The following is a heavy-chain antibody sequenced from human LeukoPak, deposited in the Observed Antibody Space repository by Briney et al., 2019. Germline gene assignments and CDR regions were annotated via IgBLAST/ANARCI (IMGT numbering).Heavy chain of an antibody. J-gene: IGHJ4*02. V-gene: IGHV4-39*01. Sequence: KPSETLSLTCTVSGGSSSSSSYYWGWIRQPPGKGLEWIGSIYYSGSTYYNPSLKSRVTISVDTSKNQFSLKLSSVTAADTAVYYCARLRYDSSGYYYFDYWGQGTLVTVSS. CDR1: GGSSSSSSYY. CDR2: IYYSGST. D-gene: IGHD3-22*01. CDR3: ARLRYDSSGYYYFDY.